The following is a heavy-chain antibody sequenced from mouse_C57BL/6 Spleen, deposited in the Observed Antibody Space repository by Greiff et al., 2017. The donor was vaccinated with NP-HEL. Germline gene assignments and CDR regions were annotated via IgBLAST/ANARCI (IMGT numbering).Heavy chain of an antibody. V-gene: IGHV14-1*01. Sequence: EVQLQQSGAELVRPGASVKLSCTASGFNIKDYYMHWVKQRPEQGLEWIGRIDPEDGDTEYAPKFQGKATMTADTSSNTAYLQLSSLTSEDTAVYYCTTPPPRYYSNYPFDYWGQGTTLTVSS. J-gene: IGHJ2*01. CDR3: TTPPPRYYSNYPFDY. CDR2: IDPEDGDT. CDR1: GFNIKDYY. D-gene: IGHD2-5*01.